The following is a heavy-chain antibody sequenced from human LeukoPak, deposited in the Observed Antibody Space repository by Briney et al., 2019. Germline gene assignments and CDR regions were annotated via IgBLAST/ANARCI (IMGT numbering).Heavy chain of an antibody. Sequence: GGSLRLSSAASRFTFSSYEMNRVRQAPGQGLKWVSYISSSGTTIYYADSVKGRFTISRDNAKNSLYLQMSSLRAEDTAGYYCARGKGSSGYYSDAFEIWGQGKMVSVSS. J-gene: IGHJ3*02. V-gene: IGHV3-48*03. CDR2: ISSSGTTI. CDR3: ARGKGSSGYYSDAFEI. CDR1: RFTFSSYE. D-gene: IGHD3-22*01.